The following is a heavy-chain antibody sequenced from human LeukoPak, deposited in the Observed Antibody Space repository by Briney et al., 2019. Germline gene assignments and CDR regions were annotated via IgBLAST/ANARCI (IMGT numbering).Heavy chain of an antibody. D-gene: IGHD3-22*01. J-gene: IGHJ3*02. V-gene: IGHV3-30-3*01. Sequence: PGRSLRLSCAASGFTFSSYAMHWVRQAPGKGLEWVAVISYDGSNKYYADSVKGRFTISRDNSKNTLYLRMNSLRAEDTAVYYCARDGSDSSGYKAFDIWGQGTMVTVSS. CDR3: ARDGSDSSGYKAFDI. CDR2: ISYDGSNK. CDR1: GFTFSSYA.